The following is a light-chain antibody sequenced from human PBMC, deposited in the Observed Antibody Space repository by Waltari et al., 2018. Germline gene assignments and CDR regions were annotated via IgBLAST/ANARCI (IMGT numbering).Light chain of an antibody. Sequence: EIVMTQSPATLSVSPGERATLSCRASQSVNDNLAWYQQKPGQAPRLLIYAASTRATGIPARFSGSGSGTEFTLTLSSLQSEAFAVYYCQQYNNWPPWTFGQGTTVEIK. V-gene: IGKV3-15*01. J-gene: IGKJ1*01. CDR3: QQYNNWPPWT. CDR2: AAS. CDR1: QSVNDN.